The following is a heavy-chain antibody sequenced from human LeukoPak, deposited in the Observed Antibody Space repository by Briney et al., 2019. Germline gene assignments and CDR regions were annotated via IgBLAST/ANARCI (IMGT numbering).Heavy chain of an antibody. CDR1: GFSFSTFG. CDR2: ISKDESNK. CDR3: AKDNPVLEY. Sequence: GRSLRLSCAASGFSFSTFGMHWVRQTPGKGLEWVSHISKDESNKYYADSVKGRFTISRDTSKNTLFLQMNSLRVEDTAVYYCAKDNPVLEYWGQGTLVTVSS. V-gene: IGHV3-30*18. J-gene: IGHJ4*02.